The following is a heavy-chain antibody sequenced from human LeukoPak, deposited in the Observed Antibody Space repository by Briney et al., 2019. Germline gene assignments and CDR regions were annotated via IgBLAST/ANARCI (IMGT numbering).Heavy chain of an antibody. CDR1: GFTFSSYS. CDR2: ISSSSSYI. V-gene: IGHV3-21*01. CDR3: AKPRSLVVVTAPLDY. J-gene: IGHJ4*02. Sequence: GGSLRLSCAASGFTFSSYSMNWVRQAPGKGLEWVSSISSSSSYIYYADSVKGRFTISRYNAKNSLYLQMNSLRAEDTVVYYCAKPRSLVVVTAPLDYWGQGTLVTVSS. D-gene: IGHD2-21*02.